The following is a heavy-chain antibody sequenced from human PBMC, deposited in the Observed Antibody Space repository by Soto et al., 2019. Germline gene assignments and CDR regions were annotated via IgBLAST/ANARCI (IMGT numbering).Heavy chain of an antibody. CDR1: GGSFSGYY. V-gene: IGHV4-34*01. CDR2: INHSGST. D-gene: IGHD2-15*01. Sequence: SETLSLTCAVYGGSFSGYYWSWIRQPPGKGLGWIGEINHSGSTNYNPSLKSRVTISVDTSKNQFSLKLSSVTAADTAVYYCARGHCSGGSCPYYYYYMDVWGKGTTVTVSS. J-gene: IGHJ6*03. CDR3: ARGHCSGGSCPYYYYYMDV.